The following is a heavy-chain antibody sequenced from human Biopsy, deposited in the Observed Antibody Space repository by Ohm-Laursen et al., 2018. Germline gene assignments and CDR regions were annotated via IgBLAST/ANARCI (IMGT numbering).Heavy chain of an antibody. CDR1: GYTLNELS. CDR3: AADINVWNVNY. CDR2: FAPENGKT. D-gene: IGHD1-1*01. J-gene: IGHJ4*02. V-gene: IGHV1-24*01. Sequence: VASVKVSCKVSGYTLNELSMHWVRQVPGKGLEWMGGFAPENGKTVYAQNFQARVSLTEDTSTDTAYMELRSLRSEDTAVYYCAADINVWNVNYWGQGTQVTDSS.